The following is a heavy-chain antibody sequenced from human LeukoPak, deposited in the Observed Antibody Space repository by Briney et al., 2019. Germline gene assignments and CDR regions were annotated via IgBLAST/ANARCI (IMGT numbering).Heavy chain of an antibody. CDR1: GFTFSSYS. Sequence: GASVRLSCAASGFTFSSYSMSWVRQAPGKGLEWVSSIIPSSTSVSYADSVKGRFTISADHAKNSPYLQMNSLRAEETTAEYYARGKESSGWCDYWGQGTLVTVSS. CDR2: IIPSSTSV. J-gene: IGHJ4*02. CDR3: ARGKESSGWCDY. V-gene: IGHV3-21*01. D-gene: IGHD6-19*01.